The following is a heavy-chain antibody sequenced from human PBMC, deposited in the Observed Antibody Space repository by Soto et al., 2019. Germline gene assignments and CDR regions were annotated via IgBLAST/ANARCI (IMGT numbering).Heavy chain of an antibody. V-gene: IGHV1-69*13. CDR3: ARGTSRSGSSPSWFDP. J-gene: IGHJ5*02. CDR2: IIPIFGTA. CDR1: GGTFSSYA. D-gene: IGHD6-6*01. Sequence: VASVKVSCKASGGTFSSYAISWVRQAPGQGLEWMGGIIPIFGTANYAQKFQGRVTITADESTSTAYMELSSLRSEDTAVYYCARGTSRSGSSPSWFDPWGQGTLVTVSS.